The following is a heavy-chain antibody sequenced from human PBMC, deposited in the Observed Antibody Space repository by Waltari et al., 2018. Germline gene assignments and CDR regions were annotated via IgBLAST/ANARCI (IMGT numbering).Heavy chain of an antibody. CDR3: ATSYCSGGSCYSDDWFDP. Sequence: QVQLVQSGAEVKKPGSSVKVSCKASGGTFSSYAISWVRQAPGQGLEWMGRIIPIFGTANYAQKFQGRVTITADKSTSTAYMELSSLRSEDTAVYYCATSYCSGGSCYSDDWFDPWGQGTLVTVSS. J-gene: IGHJ5*02. CDR2: IIPIFGTA. V-gene: IGHV1-69*08. D-gene: IGHD2-15*01. CDR1: GGTFSSYA.